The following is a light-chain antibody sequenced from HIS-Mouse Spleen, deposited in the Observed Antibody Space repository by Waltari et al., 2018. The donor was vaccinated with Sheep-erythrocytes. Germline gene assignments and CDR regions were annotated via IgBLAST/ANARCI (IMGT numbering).Light chain of an antibody. J-gene: IGLJ3*02. V-gene: IGLV2-8*01. CDR1: SSDVGAYTH. CDR3: SSYAGSNNWV. CDR2: EVS. Sequence: QSALTQPPSASGSPGQSVTIPCTGTSSDVGAYTHVSRYQQHPGKAPKLMIYEVSKRPSGVPDRFSGSKSGNTASLTVSGLQAEDEADYYCSSYAGSNNWVFGGGTKLTVL.